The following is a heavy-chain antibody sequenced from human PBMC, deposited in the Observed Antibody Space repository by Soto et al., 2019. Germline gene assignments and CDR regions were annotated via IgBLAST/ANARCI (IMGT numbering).Heavy chain of an antibody. Sequence: SETLSLTCTVSGGSVSSGNFYWSWIRQPPWKGLEWIGYVYYSGSTNYNPSLKGRVTISIDTSKNQFSLNLNSVTAADAAVYYCAQSPRLTEAFDIWGQGTMVTVSS. CDR1: GGSVSSGNFY. CDR3: AQSPRLTEAFDI. CDR2: VYYSGST. J-gene: IGHJ3*02. V-gene: IGHV4-61*01.